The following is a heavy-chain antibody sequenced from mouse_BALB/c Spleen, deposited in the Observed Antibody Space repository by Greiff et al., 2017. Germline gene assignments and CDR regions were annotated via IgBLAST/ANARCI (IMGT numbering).Heavy chain of an antibody. Sequence: EVNVVESGGGLVKPGGSLKLSCAASGFTFSSYAMSWVRQTPEKRLEWVASISSGGSTYYPDSVKGRFTISRDNARNILYLQMSSLRSEDTAMYYCARGVGATGVGGVGDYWGQGTTLTVSS. D-gene: IGHD3-1*01. CDR3: ARGVGATGVGGVGDY. CDR2: ISSGGST. V-gene: IGHV5-6-5*01. CDR1: GFTFSSYA. J-gene: IGHJ2*01.